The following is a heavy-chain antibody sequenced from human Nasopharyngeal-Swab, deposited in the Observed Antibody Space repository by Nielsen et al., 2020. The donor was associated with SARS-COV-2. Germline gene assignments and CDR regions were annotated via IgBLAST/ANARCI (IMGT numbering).Heavy chain of an antibody. CDR3: TTVWLVGSSSWSFFDY. CDR2: IYYSGST. V-gene: IGHV4-59*01. D-gene: IGHD6-13*01. Sequence: GSLRLSCTVSGGSISSYYWSWIRQPPGKGLEWIGYIYYSGSTNYNPSLKSRVTISVDTSKNQFSLKLSSVTAADTAVYYCTTVWLVGSSSWSFFDYWGQGTLVTVSS. CDR1: GGSISSYY. J-gene: IGHJ4*02.